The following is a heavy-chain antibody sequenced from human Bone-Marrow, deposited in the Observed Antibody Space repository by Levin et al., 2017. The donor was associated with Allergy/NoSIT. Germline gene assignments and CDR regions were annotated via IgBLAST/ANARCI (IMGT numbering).Heavy chain of an antibody. J-gene: IGHJ5*02. CDR3: TRDKTSWLS. CDR2: IRSKAYGGTT. Sequence: GESLKISCTASGFTFGDYAMSWVRQAPGKGLEWVGFIRSKAYGGTTEYAASVKGRFTISRDDSKSIAYLQMNSLKTEDTAVYYCTRDKTSWLSWGQGTLVTVSS. D-gene: IGHD5-12*01. CDR1: GFTFGDYA. V-gene: IGHV3-49*04.